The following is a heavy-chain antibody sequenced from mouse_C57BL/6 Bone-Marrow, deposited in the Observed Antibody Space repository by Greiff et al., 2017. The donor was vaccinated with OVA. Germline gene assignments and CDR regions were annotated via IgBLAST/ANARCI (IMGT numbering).Heavy chain of an antibody. CDR2: ISYSGST. J-gene: IGHJ1*03. Sequence: EVKLVESGPGLAKPSQTLSLTCSVTGYSITSDYWNWIRKFPGNKLEYMGYISYSGSTYYNPSLKSRISITRDTSKNQYYLQLNSVTTEDTATYYCARRSYDGHYGWYFGVWGTGTTVTVSS. CDR3: ARRSYDGHYGWYFGV. CDR1: GYSITSDY. V-gene: IGHV3-8*01. D-gene: IGHD2-3*01.